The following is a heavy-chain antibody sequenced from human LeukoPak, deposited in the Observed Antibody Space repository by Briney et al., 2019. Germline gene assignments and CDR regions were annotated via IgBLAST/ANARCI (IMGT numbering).Heavy chain of an antibody. CDR1: GYSISRGYH. V-gene: IGHV4-38-2*02. D-gene: IGHD1-14*01. J-gene: IGHJ4*02. Sequence: SETLSFTCTVSGYSISRGYHWGWVRQPPGKGLEWIGSVHQSGSTYYNPSLKSRLTISADTSKNQFSLKLDSVTAADTAVYYCARVNFNPDYWGQGTLVTVSS. CDR3: ARVNFNPDY. CDR2: VHQSGST.